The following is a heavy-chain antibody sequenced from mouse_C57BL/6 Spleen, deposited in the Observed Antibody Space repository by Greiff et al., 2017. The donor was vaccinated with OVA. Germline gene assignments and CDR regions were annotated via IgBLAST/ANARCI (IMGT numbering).Heavy chain of an antibody. V-gene: IGHV1-66*01. J-gene: IGHJ2*01. CDR3: ARGDDYDPFDY. Sequence: QVHVKQSGPELVKPGASVKISCKASGYSFTSYYIHWVKQRPGQGLEWIGWIYPGSGNTKYNEKFKGKATLTADTSSSTAYMQLSSLTSEDSAVYYCARGDDYDPFDYWGQGTTLTVSS. CDR1: GYSFTSYY. D-gene: IGHD2-4*01. CDR2: IYPGSGNT.